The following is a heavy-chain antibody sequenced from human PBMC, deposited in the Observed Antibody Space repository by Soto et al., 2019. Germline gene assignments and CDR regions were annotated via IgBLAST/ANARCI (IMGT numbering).Heavy chain of an antibody. D-gene: IGHD2-21*02. CDR1: GGTLASSHG. CDR3: AREIVTAGGNNYFDP. V-gene: IGHV4-4*02. J-gene: IGHJ5*02. Sequence: SATLSFTCGVSGGTLASSHGWGSVRQSPGGGLEWIGNVYHTGDTNLNPSLQSRVTISVDKSNNQFSLRLNSLTAADTAVYFCAREIVTAGGNNYFDPWGPGTLVTVSS. CDR2: VYHTGDT.